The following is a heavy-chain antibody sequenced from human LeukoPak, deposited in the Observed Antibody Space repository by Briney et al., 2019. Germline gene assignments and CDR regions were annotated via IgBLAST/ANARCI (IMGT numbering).Heavy chain of an antibody. Sequence: GRSLRLSCAASGFTFSSYGMHWVRQAPGKGLEWVAVISYDGSNKYYADSVKGRFTISRDNSKNTLYLQMNSLRAEDTAVYYCAREISIWGQGTLVTVSS. CDR2: ISYDGSNK. J-gene: IGHJ4*02. V-gene: IGHV3-30*03. CDR1: GFTFSSYG. CDR3: AREISI.